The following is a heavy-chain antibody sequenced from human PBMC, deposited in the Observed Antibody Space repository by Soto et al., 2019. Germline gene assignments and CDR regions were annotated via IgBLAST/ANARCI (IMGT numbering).Heavy chain of an antibody. V-gene: IGHV3-23*01. Sequence: GGSRRLSCAASGFTFSSYAMSWVRQAPGKGLEWVSAISGSGGSTYYADSVKGRFTISRDNSKNTLYLQMNSLRAEDTAVYYCAKEPSPGFGEFNNWFDPWGQGTLVTVSS. CDR3: AKEPSPGFGEFNNWFDP. CDR1: GFTFSSYA. J-gene: IGHJ5*02. D-gene: IGHD3-10*01. CDR2: ISGSGGST.